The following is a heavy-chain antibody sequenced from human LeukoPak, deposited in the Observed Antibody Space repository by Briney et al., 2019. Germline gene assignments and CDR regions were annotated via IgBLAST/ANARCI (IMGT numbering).Heavy chain of an antibody. D-gene: IGHD1-26*01. V-gene: IGHV3-48*01. Sequence: PGGSLRLSCAASAFTFSDYSMNCVRQAPGKRLEWVSYISGRSSTIYYADSVKGRFTISRDNAKNSMYLQMNSLRAEDTAVYYCARDRIKSGSYYFDYWGQGTLVTVSS. J-gene: IGHJ4*02. CDR3: ARDRIKSGSYYFDY. CDR1: AFTFSDYS. CDR2: ISGRSSTI.